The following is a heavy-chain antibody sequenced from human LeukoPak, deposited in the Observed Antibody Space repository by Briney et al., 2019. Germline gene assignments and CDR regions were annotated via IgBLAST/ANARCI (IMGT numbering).Heavy chain of an antibody. V-gene: IGHV3-7*01. Sequence: PGGSLRLSCAASGFTFSSYAMHWVRQAPGKGLEWVANIKQDGSNKYYVDSVKGRFTISRDNAKNSLYLQMNSLRAEDTAVYYCARGGYYDSRAYAHWGQGTLVTVSS. CDR2: IKQDGSNK. CDR3: ARGGYYDSRAYAH. J-gene: IGHJ4*02. CDR1: GFTFSSYA. D-gene: IGHD3-22*01.